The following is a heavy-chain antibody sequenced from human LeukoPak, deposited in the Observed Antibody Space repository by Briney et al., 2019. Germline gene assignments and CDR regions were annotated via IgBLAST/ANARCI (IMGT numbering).Heavy chain of an antibody. Sequence: GGSLRLSCAASGFTFSSSGMHWVRQAPGKGLEWVAFIRYDGSNKYYADSVKGRFTISRDNSKNTLYLQMNSLRAEDTAVYYCAKDRESELWFGELLGYWGQGTLVTVSS. CDR1: GFTFSSSG. CDR2: IRYDGSNK. CDR3: AKDRESELWFGELLGY. J-gene: IGHJ4*02. D-gene: IGHD3-10*01. V-gene: IGHV3-30*02.